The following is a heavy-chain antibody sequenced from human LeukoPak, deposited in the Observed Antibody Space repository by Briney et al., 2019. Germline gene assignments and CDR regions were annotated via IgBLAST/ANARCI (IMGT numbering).Heavy chain of an antibody. Sequence: GGSLRLSCAASGFTFSSYSMNWVRQAPGKGLEWVSYISSSSSTIYYADSVKGRFTISRDNAKNSLYLQMNSLRAEDTAFYYCTKDKGGAVASYYFDYWGQGTLVTVSS. J-gene: IGHJ4*02. CDR1: GFTFSSYS. CDR3: TKDKGGAVASYYFDY. CDR2: ISSSSSTI. D-gene: IGHD6-19*01. V-gene: IGHV3-48*04.